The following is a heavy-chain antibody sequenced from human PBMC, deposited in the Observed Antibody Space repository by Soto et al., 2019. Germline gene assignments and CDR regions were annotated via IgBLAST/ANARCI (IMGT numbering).Heavy chain of an antibody. CDR2: ISGGGDTT. D-gene: IGHD3-10*01. CDR3: AKGRGGSGSLTPRVDF. V-gene: IGHV3-23*01. CDR1: GFTFNNYA. J-gene: IGHJ4*02. Sequence: DVQLLESGGGLVQPGGSLRLSCAASGFTFNNYAMTWVRQAPGKWLEWVSAISGGGDTTSYADSVKGRFTVSRDGSKNTLYLQMSSLRAEDTALYYCAKGRGGSGSLTPRVDFWGQGTLVTVSS.